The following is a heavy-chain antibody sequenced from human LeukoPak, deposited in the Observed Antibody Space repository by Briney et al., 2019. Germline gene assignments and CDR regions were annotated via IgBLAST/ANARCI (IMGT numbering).Heavy chain of an antibody. CDR3: ARGPPALRFLAQSYYYYYMDV. D-gene: IGHD3-3*01. Sequence: SGGSLRLSCAASGFTFDDYAMHWVRQAPGKGLEWVSGISWNSGSIGYADSVKGRFTISRDNAKNSLYLQMNSLRSDDTAVYYCARGPPALRFLAQSYYYYYMDVWGKGTTVTVSS. CDR1: GFTFDDYA. V-gene: IGHV3-9*01. J-gene: IGHJ6*03. CDR2: ISWNSGSI.